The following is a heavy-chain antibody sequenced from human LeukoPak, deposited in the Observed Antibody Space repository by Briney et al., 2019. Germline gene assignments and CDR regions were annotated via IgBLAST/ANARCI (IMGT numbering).Heavy chain of an antibody. D-gene: IGHD4-17*01. Sequence: SETLSLTCTVSGGSTNNYYWTWIQQPPGKGLECIGYVYYTGRTYYNPSLKSRVTISVDTSKNQFSLKLNSVTAADTAVYYCARDSSTVTTRHFDYWGQGTLVTVSS. V-gene: IGHV4-59*01. CDR1: GGSTNNYY. J-gene: IGHJ4*02. CDR2: VYYTGRT. CDR3: ARDSSTVTTRHFDY.